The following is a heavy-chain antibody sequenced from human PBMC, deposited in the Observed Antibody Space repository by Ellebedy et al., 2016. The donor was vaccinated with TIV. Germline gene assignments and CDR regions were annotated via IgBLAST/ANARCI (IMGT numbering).Heavy chain of an antibody. V-gene: IGHV4-59*12. CDR1: GGSISSYY. CDR2: IYYSGST. D-gene: IGHD5-18*01. J-gene: IGHJ6*02. CDR3: ARARIQLWVAFRRGGMDV. Sequence: SETLSLXCTVSGGSISSYYWSWIRQPPGKGLEWIGYIYYSGSTNYNPSLKSRVTISVDTSKNQFSLKLSSVTAADTAVYYCARARIQLWVAFRRGGMDVWGQGTTVTVSS.